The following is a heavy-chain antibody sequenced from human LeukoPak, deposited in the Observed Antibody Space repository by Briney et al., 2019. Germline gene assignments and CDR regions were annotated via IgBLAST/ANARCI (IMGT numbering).Heavy chain of an antibody. Sequence: PGGSLRLSCVGSGFIFSSYRMNWVRQAPGKGLEWVANIKQDGSQKVYVDSVRDRFTISRDNAQNSLYLQMNSLRAEDTAVYYCARRAGAYSHPYDYWGQGTLVTVSS. V-gene: IGHV3-7*01. CDR3: ARRAGAYSHPYDY. J-gene: IGHJ4*02. D-gene: IGHD4/OR15-4a*01. CDR2: IKQDGSQK. CDR1: GFIFSSYR.